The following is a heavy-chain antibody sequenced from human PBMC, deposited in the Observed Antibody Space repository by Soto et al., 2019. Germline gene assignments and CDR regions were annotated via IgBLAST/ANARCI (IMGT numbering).Heavy chain of an antibody. CDR2: INSDGSTT. CDR3: ARGYSSGPDY. D-gene: IGHD6-19*01. CDR1: GFTFSNHL. J-gene: IGHJ4*02. V-gene: IGHV3-74*01. Sequence: GGSLRLSCAASGFTFSNHLMHWVRQAPGKGLEWVSRINSDGSTTTYADSVKGRFTIFRHNAKNTLYLQLNSLRAEDTALYYCARGYSSGPDYWGQGTLVTVSS.